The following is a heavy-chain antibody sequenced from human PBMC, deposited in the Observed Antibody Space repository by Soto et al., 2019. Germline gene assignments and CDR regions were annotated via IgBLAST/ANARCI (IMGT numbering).Heavy chain of an antibody. CDR1: SGSISSSNW. Sequence: SETLSLTCAVSSGSISSSNWWSWVRQPPGKGLEWIGEIYHSGSTNYNPSLKSRVTISVDKSKNQFSLKLSSVTAADTAVYYCASEPWYGGYVGWFDPWGQGTLVTVSS. V-gene: IGHV4-4*02. J-gene: IGHJ5*02. D-gene: IGHD5-12*01. CDR2: IYHSGST. CDR3: ASEPWYGGYVGWFDP.